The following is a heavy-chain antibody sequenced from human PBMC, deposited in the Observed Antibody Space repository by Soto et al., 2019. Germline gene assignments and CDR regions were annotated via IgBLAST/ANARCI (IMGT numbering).Heavy chain of an antibody. Sequence: ASVKVSCKASGGTFSSYAISWVRQAPGQGLEWMGGIIPIFGTANYAQKFQGRVTITADESTSTAYMELSSLRSEDTAVYYCARSHCSGGSCYPHPIYFDYWGQGTLVTVSS. CDR2: IIPIFGTA. D-gene: IGHD2-15*01. CDR1: GGTFSSYA. V-gene: IGHV1-69*13. J-gene: IGHJ4*02. CDR3: ARSHCSGGSCYPHPIYFDY.